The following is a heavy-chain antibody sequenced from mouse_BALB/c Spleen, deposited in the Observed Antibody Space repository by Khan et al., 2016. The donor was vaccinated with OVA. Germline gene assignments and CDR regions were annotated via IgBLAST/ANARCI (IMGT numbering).Heavy chain of an antibody. CDR2: IDPFSGGT. D-gene: IGHD2-2*01. J-gene: IGHJ3*01. CDR1: GYSFTSYY. CDR3: TSNGYVAWFAY. V-gene: IGHV1S135*01. Sequence: VQLQQSGPELMKPGASVKISCKASGYSFTSYYIHWVLQSPGKSLEWIGYIDPFSGGTTYNQKFKGRFTLSVDKSSSTAYIHLSNLTSEDSAVYYCTSNGYVAWFAYWGQGTLVTVSA.